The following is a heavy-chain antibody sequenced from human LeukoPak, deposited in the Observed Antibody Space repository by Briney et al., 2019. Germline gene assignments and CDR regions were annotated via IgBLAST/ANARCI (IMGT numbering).Heavy chain of an antibody. CDR3: ARAYPLFDP. CDR1: GFTFSDHY. D-gene: IGHD2-2*02. V-gene: IGHV3-72*01. CDR2: TRSKANSYTT. Sequence: GSLRLSCAASGFTFSDHYMDWVRQAPGKGLEWVGRTRSKANSYTTEYAASVKGRFTISRDDSKNSLYLQMNSLKTEDTAVYYCARAYPLFDPWGQGTLVTVSS. J-gene: IGHJ5*02.